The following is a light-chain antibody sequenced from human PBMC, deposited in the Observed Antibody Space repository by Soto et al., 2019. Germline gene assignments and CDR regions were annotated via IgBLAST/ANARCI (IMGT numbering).Light chain of an antibody. CDR2: EST. CDR3: CSYAGDNIPYI. V-gene: IGLV2-23*01. CDR1: NRDVGSYNS. Sequence: QSALTQTASVSGSPGQAITISCTGTNRDVGSYNSVSWYQQYPDQAPKLLIYESTKRPSGVSHRFSASKSGNTASLTISALQAEDEADYYCCSYAGDNIPYIFGNGTKVTVL. J-gene: IGLJ1*01.